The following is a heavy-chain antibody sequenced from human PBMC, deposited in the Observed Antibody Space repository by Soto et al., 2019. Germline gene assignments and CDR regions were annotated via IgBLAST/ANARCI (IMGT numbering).Heavy chain of an antibody. V-gene: IGHV4-59*01. CDR2: IYYSGST. D-gene: IGHD2-21*02. Sequence: PSETLSLTCTVSGGSISSYYWSWIRQPPGKGLEWIGYIYYSGSTNYNPSLKSRVTISVDTSKNQFSLKLSSVTAADTAVYYCARGVVVTAMLFWFDPWGQGTLVTVSS. CDR1: GGSISSYY. CDR3: ARGVVVTAMLFWFDP. J-gene: IGHJ5*02.